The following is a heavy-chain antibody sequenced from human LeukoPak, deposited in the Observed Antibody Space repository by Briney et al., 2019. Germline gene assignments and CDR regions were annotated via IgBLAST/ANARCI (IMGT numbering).Heavy chain of an antibody. D-gene: IGHD6-19*01. J-gene: IGHJ4*02. CDR1: GYTFTGYY. Sequence: ASVTVSCKASGYTFTGYYMHWVRQAPGQGLEWMGWINPNSGGTNYAQKFQGRVTMTRDTSISTAYMELSRLRSDDTAVYYCASRQSSGWYPLGYWGQGTLVTVSS. CDR3: ASRQSSGWYPLGY. CDR2: INPNSGGT. V-gene: IGHV1-2*02.